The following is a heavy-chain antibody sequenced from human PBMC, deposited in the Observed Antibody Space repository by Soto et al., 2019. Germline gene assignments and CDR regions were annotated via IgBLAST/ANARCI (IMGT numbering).Heavy chain of an antibody. CDR3: ARDSGGAFMVRTIPYYYGMDV. Sequence: GGSLRLSCAASGFTFSSYAMHWVRQAPGKGLEWVAVISYDGSNKYYADSVKGRFTISRDNSKNTLYLQMNSLRAEDTAVYYCARDSGGAFMVRTIPYYYGMDVWGQGTTVTVSS. D-gene: IGHD3-10*01. CDR2: ISYDGSNK. CDR1: GFTFSSYA. J-gene: IGHJ6*02. V-gene: IGHV3-30-3*01.